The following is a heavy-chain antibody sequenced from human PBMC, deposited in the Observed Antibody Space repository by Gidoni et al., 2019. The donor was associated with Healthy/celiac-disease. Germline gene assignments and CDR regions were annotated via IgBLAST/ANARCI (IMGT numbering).Heavy chain of an antibody. D-gene: IGHD3-22*01. Sequence: EVQLVESGGGLVQPGGSLRLSCAASGFTFSSYEMNWVRQAPGKGLEWVSYISSSCSTIYYADSVKGRFTISRDNAKNSLYLQMNSLRAEDTAVYYCARDNYDSSGYYFGPYYFDYWGQGTLVTVSS. CDR1: GFTFSSYE. V-gene: IGHV3-48*03. J-gene: IGHJ4*02. CDR2: ISSSCSTI. CDR3: ARDNYDSSGYYFGPYYFDY.